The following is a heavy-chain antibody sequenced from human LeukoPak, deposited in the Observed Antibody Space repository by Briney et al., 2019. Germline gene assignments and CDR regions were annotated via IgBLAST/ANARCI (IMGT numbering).Heavy chain of an antibody. Sequence: GGSLRLSCSASGITFSNYAMTWVRQAPGKGLEWVSGISGTGGSTYYADSVKGRFTISRDNSKNTLYLQMNSLRAEDTAVYYCANTLTGMVATDFDYWGQGTLVTVSS. J-gene: IGHJ4*02. CDR2: ISGTGGST. D-gene: IGHD5-12*01. V-gene: IGHV3-23*01. CDR1: GITFSNYA. CDR3: ANTLTGMVATDFDY.